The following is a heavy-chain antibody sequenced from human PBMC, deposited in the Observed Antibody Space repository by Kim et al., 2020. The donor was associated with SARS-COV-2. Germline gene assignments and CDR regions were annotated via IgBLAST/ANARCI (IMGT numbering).Heavy chain of an antibody. Sequence: GGSLRLSCAASGFSFSSFGMHWVRQAPGQGLEWVAFISYEGSTKYYADSVKGRFTISRDNSKNTLYVQMNSLRVDDTAVYYCTTPPGGLHNFYGMDVWGQGTTVTVSS. CDR3: TTPPGGLHNFYGMDV. CDR1: GFSFSSFG. V-gene: IGHV3-30*04. CDR2: ISYEGSTK. J-gene: IGHJ6*02.